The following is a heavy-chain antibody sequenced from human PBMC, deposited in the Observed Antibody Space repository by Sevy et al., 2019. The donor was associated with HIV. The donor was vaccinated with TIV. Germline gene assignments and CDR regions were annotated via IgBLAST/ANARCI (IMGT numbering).Heavy chain of an antibody. V-gene: IGHV3-30*18. CDR2: ISYDGSNK. Sequence: GGSLRLSCAASGFTFSSYGMHWVRQAPGKGLEWVAVISYDGSNKYYADSVKGRFTISRDNSKNTLYLQTNSLRAEDTAVYYCAKDSPLVRDKGAFDYWGQGTLVTVSS. CDR1: GFTFSSYG. J-gene: IGHJ4*02. CDR3: AKDSPLVRDKGAFDY. D-gene: IGHD3-10*01.